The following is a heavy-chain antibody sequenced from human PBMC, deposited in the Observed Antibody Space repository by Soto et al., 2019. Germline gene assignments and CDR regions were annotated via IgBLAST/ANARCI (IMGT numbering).Heavy chain of an antibody. CDR2: INSDGSNR. CDR1: GFTFSTYW. V-gene: IGHV3-74*01. D-gene: IGHD3-10*01. CDR3: ARWFTYGNFDYFDY. J-gene: IGHJ4*02. Sequence: GGSLRLSCAASGFTFSTYWMHWLRQAPGKGLVWVSRINSDGSNRGYADSVKGRFTISRDNAKNTLYLQVSGLRAEDTAVYYCARWFTYGNFDYFDYWGQGTQVTVSS.